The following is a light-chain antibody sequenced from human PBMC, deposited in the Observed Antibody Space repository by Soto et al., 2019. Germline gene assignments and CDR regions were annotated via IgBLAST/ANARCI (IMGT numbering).Light chain of an antibody. V-gene: IGKV1-5*03. Sequence: DIQMTQSPSTLSASVGDRVTITCRASQSISSWLAWYQQKPGKAPKSLIYKAPSLESGVPSRFSGSGSGTEFTLTTSSLQPDDFATYYCQQYRSYPITFGQGKRLEIK. CDR1: QSISSW. J-gene: IGKJ5*01. CDR3: QQYRSYPIT. CDR2: KAP.